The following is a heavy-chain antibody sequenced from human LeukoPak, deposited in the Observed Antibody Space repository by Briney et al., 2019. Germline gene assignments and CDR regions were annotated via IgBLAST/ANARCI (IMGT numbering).Heavy chain of an antibody. J-gene: IGHJ4*02. CDR3: AREPGGYDYVWGSYREYYFDY. CDR2: IYTSGST. D-gene: IGHD3-16*02. CDR1: GGSISSYY. Sequence: SETLSLTCTVSGGSISSYYWSWIRQPAGKGLEWIGRIYTSGSTNYNPSLKSRVTMSVDTSKNQFSLKLSSVTAADTAVYYRAREPGGYDYVWGSYREYYFDYWGQGTLVTVSS. V-gene: IGHV4-4*07.